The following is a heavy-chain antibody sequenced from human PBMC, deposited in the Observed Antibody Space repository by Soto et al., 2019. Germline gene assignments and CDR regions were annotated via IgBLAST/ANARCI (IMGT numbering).Heavy chain of an antibody. CDR3: ARHRVPRASDPIPGCFDS. V-gene: IGHV4-39*01. CDR1: GGSISSSSSY. Sequence: QLQLQESGPGLVKPSETLSLTCTVSGGSISSSSSYWGWIRQPPGKGLEWLGSMSYSGSTYHNPSLKSRVTLSAATTQNQSSLKLTSVTAADTAVYSCARHRVPRASDPIPGCFDSWGQGILVTASS. CDR2: MSYSGST. J-gene: IGHJ4*02. D-gene: IGHD2-2*02.